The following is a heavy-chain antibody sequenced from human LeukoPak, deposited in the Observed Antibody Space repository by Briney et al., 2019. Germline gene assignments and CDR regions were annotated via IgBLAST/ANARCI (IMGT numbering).Heavy chain of an antibody. D-gene: IGHD3-9*01. J-gene: IGHJ4*02. Sequence: GGSLGLSCAASGFTFSSYWMHWVRQAPGKGLVWVSRINSDGSSTSYADSVKGRFTISRDNAKNTLYLQMNSLRAEDTAVYYCARDPTYYDILTGHYFDYWGQGTLVTVSS. V-gene: IGHV3-74*01. CDR3: ARDPTYYDILTGHYFDY. CDR1: GFTFSSYW. CDR2: INSDGSST.